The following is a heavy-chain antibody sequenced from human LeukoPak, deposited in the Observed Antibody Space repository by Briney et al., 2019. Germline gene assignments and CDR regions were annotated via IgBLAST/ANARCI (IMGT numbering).Heavy chain of an antibody. J-gene: IGHJ5*02. V-gene: IGHV3-74*01. D-gene: IGHD4-17*01. CDR1: GFTLNKYW. CDR3: ARDAYTTTSNWLDP. Sequence: GGSLRLSCEASGFTLNKYWLHWVRQAPGTGLVWVSRITDDGNDIAYADSVKGRFTVSRDDAKNTLFLQMNSLRVEDTAIYYCARDAYTTTSNWLDPWGQGTLVTVSS. CDR2: ITDDGNDI.